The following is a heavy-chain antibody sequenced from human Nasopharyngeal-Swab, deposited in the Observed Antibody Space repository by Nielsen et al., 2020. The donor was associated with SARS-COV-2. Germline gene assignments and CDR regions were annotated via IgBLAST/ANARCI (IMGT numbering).Heavy chain of an antibody. V-gene: IGHV3-30*18. Sequence: GESLKISCAASGFTFSSYGMHWVRQAPGKGLGWVAVISYDGSNKYYADSVKGRFTISRDNSKNTLYLQMISLRAEDTAVYYCAKGGGSSSWAENRYNWFDPWGQGTLVTVSS. CDR3: AKGGGSSSWAENRYNWFDP. D-gene: IGHD6-13*01. CDR2: ISYDGSNK. CDR1: GFTFSSYG. J-gene: IGHJ5*02.